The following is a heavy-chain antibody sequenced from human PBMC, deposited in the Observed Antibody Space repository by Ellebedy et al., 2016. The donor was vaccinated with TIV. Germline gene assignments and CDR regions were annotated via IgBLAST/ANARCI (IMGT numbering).Heavy chain of an antibody. CDR2: IYYSGST. V-gene: IGHV4-30-4*01. CDR1: GASISTGDYY. Sequence: MPSETLSLTCTVSGASISTGDYYWSWIRQPPGKGLEWIGYIYYSGSTNYNPSLKSRVTISVDTSKNQFSLKLSSVTAADTAVYYCATGGGDYWGQGTLVTVSS. CDR3: ATGGGDY. J-gene: IGHJ4*02. D-gene: IGHD1-14*01.